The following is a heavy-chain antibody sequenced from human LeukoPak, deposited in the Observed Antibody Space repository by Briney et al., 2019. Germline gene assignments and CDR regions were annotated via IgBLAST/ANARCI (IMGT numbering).Heavy chain of an antibody. Sequence: ASVTVSCKASGYTFTGYYMHWVRQAPGQGLEWMGRINPNSGGTNYAQKFQGRVTMTRDTSISTAYMELSRLRSDDTAVYYCATYRIAAAGYDAFDIWGQGTMVTVSS. D-gene: IGHD6-13*01. CDR2: INPNSGGT. CDR3: ATYRIAAAGYDAFDI. J-gene: IGHJ3*02. V-gene: IGHV1-2*06. CDR1: GYTFTGYY.